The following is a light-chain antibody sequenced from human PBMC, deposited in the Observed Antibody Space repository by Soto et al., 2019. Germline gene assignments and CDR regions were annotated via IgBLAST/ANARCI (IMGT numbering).Light chain of an antibody. J-gene: IGLJ3*02. CDR3: RSYTSSRTV. V-gene: IGLV2-14*01. CDR2: EVS. Sequence: QSALTQPASVSGSPGQSITISCTGTSSDVGGYNYVSWYQQHPGKAPKLMIYEVSNRPSGVSNRFSGSKSGNTASQTISGLQAEDEADYYGRSYTSSRTVCGGGTQLTVL. CDR1: SSDVGGYNY.